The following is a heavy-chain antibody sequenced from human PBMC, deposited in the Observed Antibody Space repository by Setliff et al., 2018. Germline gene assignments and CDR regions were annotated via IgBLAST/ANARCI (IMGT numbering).Heavy chain of an antibody. CDR1: GGSISSSSYY. J-gene: IGHJ4*02. V-gene: IGHV4-39*01. CDR2: IYYSGST. Sequence: SETLSLTCTVSGGSISSSSYYWGWIRQPPGKGLEWIGSIYYSGSTYYNPSLKSRVTISVDTSKNQFSLKLSSVTAADTAVYYCARTGTYRYFDYWGQGTQVTVSS. CDR3: ARTGTYRYFDY. D-gene: IGHD1-1*01.